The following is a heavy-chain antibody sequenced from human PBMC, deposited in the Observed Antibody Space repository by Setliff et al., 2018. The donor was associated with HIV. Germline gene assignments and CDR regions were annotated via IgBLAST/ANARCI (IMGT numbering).Heavy chain of an antibody. CDR1: GYTFTSYD. CDR2: MNPNSGNT. V-gene: IGHV1-8*02. Sequence: GASVKVSCKASGYTFTSYDINWVRQATGQGLEWMGWMNPNSGNTGYAQKFQGRVTMTRDTTINTAYMELSRLRSDDTAMYYCATSIIGYCTSMICSGGGPMDYWGQGTLVTVSS. CDR3: ATSIIGYCTSMICSGGGPMDY. J-gene: IGHJ4*02. D-gene: IGHD2-2*01.